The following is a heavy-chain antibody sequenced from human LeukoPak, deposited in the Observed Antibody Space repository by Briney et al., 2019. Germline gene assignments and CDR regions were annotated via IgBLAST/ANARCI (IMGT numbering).Heavy chain of an antibody. CDR2: IYYSGST. D-gene: IGHD2-2*01. CDR1: GGSISSSSYY. CDR3: ARVNSGVPAAKSFDY. J-gene: IGHJ4*02. V-gene: IGHV4-39*07. Sequence: SETLSLTCTVSGGSISSSSYYWGWIRQPPGKGLEWIGSIYYSGSTYYNPSLKSRVTISVDTSKNQFSLKLSSVTAADTAVYYCARVNSGVPAAKSFDYWGQGTLVTVSS.